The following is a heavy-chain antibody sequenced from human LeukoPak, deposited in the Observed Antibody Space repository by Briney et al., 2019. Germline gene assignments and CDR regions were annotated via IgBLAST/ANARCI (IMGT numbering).Heavy chain of an antibody. V-gene: IGHV1-3*01. CDR1: GYTFTSYA. D-gene: IGHD3-22*01. J-gene: IGHJ4*02. CDR3: ARRSQSGYHFDY. Sequence: ASVKVSCKAPGYTFTSYAMHWVRQAPGQRLEWMGWINAGNGNTKYSQKFQGRVTITRDTSASTAYMELSSLRSEDTAVYYCARRSQSGYHFDYWGQGTLVTVSS. CDR2: INAGNGNT.